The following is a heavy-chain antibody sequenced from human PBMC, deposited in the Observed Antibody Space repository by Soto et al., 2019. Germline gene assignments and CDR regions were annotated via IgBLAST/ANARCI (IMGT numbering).Heavy chain of an antibody. D-gene: IGHD3-10*02. CDR1: GGTFNTYA. Sequence: QVQLVQSGAEMKKPGSSVKVSCQSSGGTFNTYAMNWVRQAPGQGPEWMGDISPMFGAANYAPKVQGRVTITADESTGTSSMQLSSLTPEDTALYFCAREVHVHTPAFVYWGQGTLVTVSS. J-gene: IGHJ4*02. V-gene: IGHV1-69*19. CDR2: ISPMFGAA. CDR3: AREVHVHTPAFVY.